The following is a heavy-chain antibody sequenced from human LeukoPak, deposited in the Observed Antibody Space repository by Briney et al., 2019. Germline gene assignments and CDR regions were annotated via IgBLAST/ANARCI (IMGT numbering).Heavy chain of an antibody. V-gene: IGHV1-2*02. D-gene: IGHD3-10*01. CDR3: ARDLGLFMVRGASFDY. J-gene: IGHJ4*02. CDR1: GYTFTGYY. CDR2: INPNSGGT. Sequence: ASVKVSCKASGYTFTGYYMHWVRQAPGQGLEWMGWINPNSGGTNYAQKFQGRVTMTRDTSISTAYMELSRLRSDDTAVYYCARDLGLFMVRGASFDYWGQGTLVTVSS.